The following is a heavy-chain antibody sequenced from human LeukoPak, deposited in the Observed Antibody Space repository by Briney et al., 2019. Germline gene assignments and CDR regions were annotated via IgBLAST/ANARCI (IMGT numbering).Heavy chain of an antibody. CDR2: IYTSGST. J-gene: IGHJ5*02. D-gene: IGHD4-11*01. CDR3: ARDPDYSNYGPGNNWFDP. V-gene: IGHV4-4*07. Sequence: SETLSLTCTVSGRSISSYYWSWIRQPAGKGLEWIWRIYTSGSTNYNPSLKNRVNMSVDTSKNQFSLKLSSVTAADTAVYYCARDPDYSNYGPGNNWFDPWGKGTLVIVSS. CDR1: GRSISSYY.